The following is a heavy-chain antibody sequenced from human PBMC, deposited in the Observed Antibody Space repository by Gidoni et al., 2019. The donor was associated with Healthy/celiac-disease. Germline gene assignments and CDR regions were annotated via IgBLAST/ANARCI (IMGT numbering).Heavy chain of an antibody. J-gene: IGHJ6*03. CDR1: GRNFSRYA. CDR2: IIPIVGTA. Sequence: QVQLVQSGAEVKKPGSSVKVSCKPSGRNFSRYAISWVRQAPGQVLEWLGGIIPIVGTANYAQKFQGRVTITADESTSTAYMELSSLRSEDTAVYYCARDFGLGDIVVVPATHGTYYMDVWGKGTTVTVSS. CDR3: ARDFGLGDIVVVPATHGTYYMDV. V-gene: IGHV1-69*01. D-gene: IGHD2-2*01.